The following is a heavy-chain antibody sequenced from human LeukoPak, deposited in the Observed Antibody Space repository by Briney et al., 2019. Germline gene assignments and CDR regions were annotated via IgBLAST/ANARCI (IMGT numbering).Heavy chain of an antibody. J-gene: IGHJ4*02. CDR3: ARRDGFREF. Sequence: SETLSLTYTVSGGSISSSSYYWGWIRQPPGKGLEWIGSIYYSGSTYSNPSLKSRVTISVDTSKNQFSLKLSSVTAADTAVYYCARRDGFREFWGQGTLVTVSS. CDR1: GGSISSSSYY. D-gene: IGHD3-10*01. CDR2: IYYSGST. V-gene: IGHV4-39*01.